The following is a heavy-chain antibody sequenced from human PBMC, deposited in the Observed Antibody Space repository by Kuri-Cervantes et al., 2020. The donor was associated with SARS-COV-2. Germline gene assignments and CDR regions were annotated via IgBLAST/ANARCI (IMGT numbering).Heavy chain of an antibody. J-gene: IGHJ3*01. V-gene: IGHV4-4*02. CDR3: ARDDRAGHFDV. Sequence: SETLSLTCAVSGDSFSSSTWWSWVRQPPGKGLQWIGEIYHSGSTNYNPSLKSRVTISIDKSKNQFSLKLTSVTAADTAVYFCARDDRAGHFDVWGQGTMVTVSS. CDR1: GDSFSSSTW. CDR2: IYHSGST. D-gene: IGHD3-10*01.